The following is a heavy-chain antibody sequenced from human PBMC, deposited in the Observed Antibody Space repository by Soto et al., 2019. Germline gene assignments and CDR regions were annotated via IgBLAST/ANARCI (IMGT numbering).Heavy chain of an antibody. Sequence: QVQLVESGGGVVQPGRSLRLSCAASGFTFSSYAMHWVRQAPGKGLEWVAVISYDGSNKYYADSVKGRFTISRDNXTNTLYLQMNSLRAEDTAVYYCARKSGVVAATPRDYWGQGTLVTVSS. V-gene: IGHV3-30-3*01. D-gene: IGHD2-15*01. CDR3: ARKSGVVAATPRDY. CDR1: GFTFSSYA. J-gene: IGHJ4*02. CDR2: ISYDGSNK.